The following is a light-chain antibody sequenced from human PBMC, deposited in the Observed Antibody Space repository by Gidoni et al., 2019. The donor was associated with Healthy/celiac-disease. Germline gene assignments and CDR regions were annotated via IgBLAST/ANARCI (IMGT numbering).Light chain of an antibody. J-gene: IGKJ1*01. CDR3: QQYYSTLTWT. Sequence: DIVMTQSPDSLAVSLGERATINCKSSQSVLYSSNNKNYLAWYQQKPGQPPKLLIYWASTRESGVPDRWSGGGSGTDYTLTISSLQAEDVAVYYCQQYYSTLTWTFGQGTKVEIK. CDR1: QSVLYSSNNKNY. V-gene: IGKV4-1*01. CDR2: WAS.